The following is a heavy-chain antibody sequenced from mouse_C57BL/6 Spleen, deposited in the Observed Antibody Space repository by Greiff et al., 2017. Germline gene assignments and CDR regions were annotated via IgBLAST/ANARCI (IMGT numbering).Heavy chain of an antibody. V-gene: IGHV1-7*01. Sequence: VQLQESGAELAKPGASVKLSCKASGYTFTSYWMHWVKQRPGQGLEWIGYINPSSGYTKYNQKFKDKATLTADKSSSTAYMQLSSLTYEDSAVYYCARYYDGYYGNFDVWGTGTTVTVSS. J-gene: IGHJ1*03. CDR2: INPSSGYT. D-gene: IGHD2-3*01. CDR3: ARYYDGYYGNFDV. CDR1: GYTFTSYW.